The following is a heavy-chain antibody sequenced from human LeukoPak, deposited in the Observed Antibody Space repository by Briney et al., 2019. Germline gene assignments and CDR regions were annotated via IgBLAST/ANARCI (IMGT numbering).Heavy chain of an antibody. D-gene: IGHD1-26*01. Sequence: PSETLSLTCAVYGGSFSGYYWSWIRQPPGKGLEWIGEINHSGSTNYNPSLKSRVTISVDTSKNQFSLKLSSVTAADTAVYYCAINSGSYPYAFDIWGQGTMVTVSS. CDR2: INHSGST. V-gene: IGHV4-34*01. J-gene: IGHJ3*02. CDR1: GGSFSGYY. CDR3: AINSGSYPYAFDI.